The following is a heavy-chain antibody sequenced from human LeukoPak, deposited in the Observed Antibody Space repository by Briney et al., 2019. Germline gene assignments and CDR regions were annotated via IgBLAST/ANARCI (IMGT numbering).Heavy chain of an antibody. J-gene: IGHJ4*02. D-gene: IGHD3-10*01. CDR3: ANIWFGELLNVDY. Sequence: PGRSLRLSCAASGFTFSSYAMHWVRQAPGKGLEWVAVISYDGSNKYYADSVKGRFTISRDNSKNTLYLQMNSLRAEDTAVYYCANIWFGELLNVDYWGQGTLVTVSS. CDR1: GFTFSSYA. CDR2: ISYDGSNK. V-gene: IGHV3-30-3*01.